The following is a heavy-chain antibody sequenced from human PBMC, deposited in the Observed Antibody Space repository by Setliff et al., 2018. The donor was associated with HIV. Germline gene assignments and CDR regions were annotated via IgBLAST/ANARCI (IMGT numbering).Heavy chain of an antibody. J-gene: IGHJ5*02. V-gene: IGHV4-59*13. CDR1: GASIRSYY. CDR2: VYYSGST. Sequence: SETLSLTCTVSGASIRSYYWSWIRQPPEKGLEWIGYVYYSGSTNYNPSLKSRVTMSVDTSKNQFSLKLSSVTAADTAVYYCARGNFIAAAGTDGFDPWGQGTLVTVSS. CDR3: ARGNFIAAAGTDGFDP. D-gene: IGHD6-13*01.